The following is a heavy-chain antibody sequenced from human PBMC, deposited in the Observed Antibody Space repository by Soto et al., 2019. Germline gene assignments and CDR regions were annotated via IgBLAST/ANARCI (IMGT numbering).Heavy chain of an antibody. CDR1: XXXXXXXX. V-gene: IGHV1-18*01. J-gene: IGHJ3*02. Sequence: QXQLVQSGAEVKKXXXXVXXXXXXXXXXXXXXXXXXXXXAPGQGLEWMGWISAYNGNTNYAENLQGRVTMTTDTSTSTAYMELRSLRSDDTAVYYCARDHRGGTDAFDIWGQGTMVTVSS. CDR3: ARDHRGGTDAFDI. D-gene: IGHD2-15*01. CDR2: ISAYNGNT.